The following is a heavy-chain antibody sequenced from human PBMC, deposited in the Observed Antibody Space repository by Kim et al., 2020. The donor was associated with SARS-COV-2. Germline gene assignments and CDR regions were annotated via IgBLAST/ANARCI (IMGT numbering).Heavy chain of an antibody. CDR2: IYYSGST. CDR3: ARRIAVAGTYFGSYNWFDP. V-gene: IGHV4-39*01. D-gene: IGHD6-19*01. Sequence: SETLSLTCTVSGGSISSSSYYWGWIRQPPGKGLEWIGSIYYSGSTYYNPSLKSRVTISVDTSKNQFSLKLSSVTAADTAVYYCARRIAVAGTYFGSYNWFDPWGQGTLVTVSS. CDR1: GGSISSSSYY. J-gene: IGHJ5*02.